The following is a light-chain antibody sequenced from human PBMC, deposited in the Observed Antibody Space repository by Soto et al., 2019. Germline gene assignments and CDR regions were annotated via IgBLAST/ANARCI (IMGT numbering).Light chain of an antibody. CDR1: QSISSW. CDR2: HAS. CDR3: QQYNNPPWT. Sequence: DIQMTQSPSTLSASVGDRVTITCRASQSISSWLAWYQQKPGEAPKLLLYHASTLESGVPSRFSGSGSGTEFTLTVSRLPPEDFGSYYCQQYNNPPWTFGQGTKVEIK. J-gene: IGKJ1*01. V-gene: IGKV1-5*01.